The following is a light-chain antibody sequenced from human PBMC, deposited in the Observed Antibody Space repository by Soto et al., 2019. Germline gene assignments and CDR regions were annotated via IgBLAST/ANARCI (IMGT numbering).Light chain of an antibody. CDR3: QKYNRAPRT. Sequence: DIQMTQSPSSLSASVGDRVTITCRASQGISNYLAWYQQKPGKVPKLLIYAASTLQSGVPSRFSGSGSGTDFTLIISSLQSVDVPTYYCQKYNRAPRTFGQGTKVESK. CDR1: QGISNY. J-gene: IGKJ1*01. CDR2: AAS. V-gene: IGKV1-27*01.